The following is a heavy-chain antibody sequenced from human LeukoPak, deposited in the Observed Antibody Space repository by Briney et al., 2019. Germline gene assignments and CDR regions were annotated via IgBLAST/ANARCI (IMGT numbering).Heavy chain of an antibody. D-gene: IGHD3-16*01. CDR1: GVSISSSSYY. CDR3: ARQLGAYSYPFDI. CDR2: IYYSGNT. V-gene: IGHV4-39*01. J-gene: IGHJ3*02. Sequence: PSETLSLTCTVSGVSISSSSYYWGWIRQPPGEGLEWIGSIYYSGNTLYNPSLTSRVTISVDTSKNQLSLRLNSVTAADTAVYNCARQLGAYSYPFDIWGQGTKVTVSS.